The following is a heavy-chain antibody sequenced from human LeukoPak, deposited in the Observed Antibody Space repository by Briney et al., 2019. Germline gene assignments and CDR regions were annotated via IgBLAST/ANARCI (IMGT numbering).Heavy chain of an antibody. J-gene: IGHJ3*01. CDR1: GFTFSKYA. Sequence: GGSLRLSCAASGFTFSKYALVWVRQAPRKGLEWVSASSSGGSNPLYADAVKGRFTISRDNSKNTLYLQMNSLRAEDTAVYYCGRDPNGDYVGAFEFWGRGTMVIVSS. V-gene: IGHV3-23*01. CDR3: GRDPNGDYVGAFEF. D-gene: IGHD4-17*01. CDR2: SSSGGSNP.